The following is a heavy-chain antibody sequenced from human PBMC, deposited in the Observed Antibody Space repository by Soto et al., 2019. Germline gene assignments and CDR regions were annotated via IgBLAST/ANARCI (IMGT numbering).Heavy chain of an antibody. D-gene: IGHD6-13*01. CDR3: ARDGQQLPHGDY. CDR2: IYHSGST. V-gene: IGHV4-4*02. Sequence: SETLSLTCAVSGGSISSSNWWSWVRQPPGKGLEWIGEIYHSGSTNYNPSLKSRVTISVDKSKNQFSLELSSVTAADTAVYYCARDGQQLPHGDYWGQGTLVTVSS. CDR1: GGSISSSNW. J-gene: IGHJ4*02.